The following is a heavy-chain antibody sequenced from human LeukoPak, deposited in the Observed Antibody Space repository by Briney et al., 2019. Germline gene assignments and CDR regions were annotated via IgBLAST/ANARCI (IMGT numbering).Heavy chain of an antibody. V-gene: IGHV3-48*02. CDR1: GFTFSSYS. J-gene: IGHJ4*02. Sequence: GGSLRLSCAASGFTFSSYSMNWVRQAPGKGLEWVSYISSSSSLIYYADSVKGRFTISRSNAMNSLSLQMNSLRDDDTAVYYCATWHTPLDYWGLGTLVTVSS. CDR3: ATWHTPLDY. CDR2: ISSSSSLI. D-gene: IGHD2-21*01.